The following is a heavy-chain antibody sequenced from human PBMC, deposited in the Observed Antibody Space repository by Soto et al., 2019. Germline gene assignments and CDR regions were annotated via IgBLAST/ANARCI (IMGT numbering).Heavy chain of an antibody. Sequence: GGSLRLSCAASGFSLSDYWMHWVRQVPGKGLLWVSRISVNGRDTTYADSVKGRFTISRDNAKNTLYLQMDSLRAEDTAVYYWVRAPEQRRIDFWGHGSMITVAS. J-gene: IGHJ4*01. CDR1: GFSLSDYW. CDR2: ISVNGRDT. CDR3: VRAPEQRRIDF. V-gene: IGHV3-74*03. D-gene: IGHD6-19*01.